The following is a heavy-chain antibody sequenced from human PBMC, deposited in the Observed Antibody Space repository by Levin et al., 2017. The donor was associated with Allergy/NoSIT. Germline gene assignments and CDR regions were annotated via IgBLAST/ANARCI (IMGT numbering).Heavy chain of an antibody. CDR1: GFIFSDYS. Sequence: GGSLRLSCAGSGFIFSDYSMDWVRQAPGKGLEWIGRSRNRVNSYTTEYAASVKGRFTISRDESETSLYLQMDSLKTEDTATYYCIRVNRPHRNDYYPDYWGQGTLVTVSS. CDR2: SRNRVNSYTT. V-gene: IGHV3-72*01. CDR3: IRVNRPHRNDYYPDY. D-gene: IGHD4/OR15-4a*01. J-gene: IGHJ4*02.